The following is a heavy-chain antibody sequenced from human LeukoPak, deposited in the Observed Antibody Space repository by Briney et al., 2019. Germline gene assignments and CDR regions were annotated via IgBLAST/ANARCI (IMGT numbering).Heavy chain of an antibody. CDR3: ARGNCGGDCPAEYFQH. CDR2: IIPILGIA. CDR1: GGTFSSYA. V-gene: IGHV1-69*01. Sequence: GASVKVSCKASGGTFSSYAISWVRQAPGQGLEWMGGIIPILGIANYAQKFQGRVTITADESTSTAYMELSSLRSEDTAVYYCARGNCGGDCPAEYFQHWGQGTLVTVSS. D-gene: IGHD2-21*01. J-gene: IGHJ1*01.